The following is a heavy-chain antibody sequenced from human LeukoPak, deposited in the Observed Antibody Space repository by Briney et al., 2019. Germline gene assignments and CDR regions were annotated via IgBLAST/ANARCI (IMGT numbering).Heavy chain of an antibody. V-gene: IGHV3-33*01. CDR1: GFTFSSYG. J-gene: IGHJ3*02. D-gene: IGHD6-6*01. CDR3: ARQRTSSSSAFDI. Sequence: PGGSLRLSRAASGFTFSSYGMHWVRQAPGKGLEWVAVIWYDGSNKYYADSVKGRFTISRDNSKNTLYLQMNSLRAEDTAVYYCARQRTSSSSAFDIWGQGTMVTVSS. CDR2: IWYDGSNK.